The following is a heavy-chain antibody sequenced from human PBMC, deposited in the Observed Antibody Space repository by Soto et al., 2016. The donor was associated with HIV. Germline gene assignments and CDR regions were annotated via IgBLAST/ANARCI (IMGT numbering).Heavy chain of an antibody. J-gene: IGHJ4*02. Sequence: QVQLQESGPGLVKPSETLSLSCTVSRGSIISYYWTWIRQPPGKGLEWVGHIYYNGTTSYNPSLESRVMISVDTSKSQFFLEMTSVTAADTAVYFCATTRVDPQSRPYFDYVGPGTPGHRLL. CDR3: ATTRVDPQSRPYFDY. CDR1: RGSIISYY. CDR2: IYYNGTT. D-gene: IGHD2-2*01. V-gene: IGHV4-59*01.